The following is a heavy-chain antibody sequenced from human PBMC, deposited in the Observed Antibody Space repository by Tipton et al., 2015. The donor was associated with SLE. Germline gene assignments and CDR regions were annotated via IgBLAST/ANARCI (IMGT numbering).Heavy chain of an antibody. CDR1: GFIFGDYA. CDR2: IRSKVYGGTS. CDR3: ARGARGPDY. D-gene: IGHD6-6*01. J-gene: IGHJ4*02. Sequence: SLRLSCTASGFIFGDYAMSWFRQAPGKGLEWVGFIRSKVYGGTSEYAASVKGRFSISIDDSKRIAYLQMNSLKTEDTAVYYCARGARGPDYWGQGTLVTVPS. V-gene: IGHV3-49*03.